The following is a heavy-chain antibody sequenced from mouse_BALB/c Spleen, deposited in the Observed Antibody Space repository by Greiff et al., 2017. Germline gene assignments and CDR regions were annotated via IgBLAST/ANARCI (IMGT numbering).Heavy chain of an antibody. J-gene: IGHJ3*01. Sequence: QVQLKDSGAELVRPGTSVKISCKASGYTFTNYWLGWVKQRPGHGLEWIGDIYPGGGYTNYNEKFKGKATLTADTSSSTAYMQLSSLTSEDSAVYFCARRGITDTPFAYWGQGTLVTVSA. CDR1: GYTFTNYW. V-gene: IGHV1-63*02. D-gene: IGHD2-4*01. CDR3: ARRGITDTPFAY. CDR2: IYPGGGYT.